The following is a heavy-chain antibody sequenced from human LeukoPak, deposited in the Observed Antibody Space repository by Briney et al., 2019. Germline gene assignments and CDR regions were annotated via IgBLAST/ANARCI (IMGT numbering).Heavy chain of an antibody. CDR1: GYTFTGYY. CDR2: MNPNSGGI. J-gene: IGHJ5*02. V-gene: IGHV1-2*02. Sequence: ASVKVSCKASGYTFTGYYLHSLRQTPGHGLEWMGWMNPNSGGINYAQRFHDRVTMTRDTSIFTAYMELNGLESDDTATYYCARFLGYTSGLDHWGQGTLVTVSS. CDR3: ARFLGYTSGLDH. D-gene: IGHD6-19*01.